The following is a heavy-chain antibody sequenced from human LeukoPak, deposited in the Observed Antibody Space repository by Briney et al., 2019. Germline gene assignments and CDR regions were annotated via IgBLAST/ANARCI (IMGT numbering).Heavy chain of an antibody. V-gene: IGHV3-15*01. Sequence: GGSLRLSCADSGFTFSNAWMRWVRQAPGKGLEWVGRINSQTDGGTTDYAAPVKGRFTISRDDSKTTLYLQMNSLRTEDTAVYYCTTELGTGTTRVDYWGQGTLVTVSS. D-gene: IGHD1-1*01. CDR2: INSQTDGGTT. CDR3: TTELGTGTTRVDY. J-gene: IGHJ4*02. CDR1: GFTFSNAW.